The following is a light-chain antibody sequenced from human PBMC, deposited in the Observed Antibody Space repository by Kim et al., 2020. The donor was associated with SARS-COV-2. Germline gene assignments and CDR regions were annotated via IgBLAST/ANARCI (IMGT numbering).Light chain of an antibody. CDR2: GNS. J-gene: IGLJ3*02. V-gene: IGLV1-40*01. CDR1: SSNIGAGYD. Sequence: RVTISCTGRSSNIGAGYDVDWYQQLPGTAPKHLIYGNSNRPSGVPDRFSGSKSGTSASLAITGLQAEDEADYYCQSYDSSLSGSVFGGGTQLTVL. CDR3: QSYDSSLSGSV.